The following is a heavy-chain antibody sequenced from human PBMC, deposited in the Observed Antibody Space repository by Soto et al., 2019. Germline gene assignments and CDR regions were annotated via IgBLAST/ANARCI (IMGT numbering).Heavy chain of an antibody. D-gene: IGHD6-19*01. J-gene: IGHJ4*02. V-gene: IGHV4-59*13. Sequence: PSETLSLTCDVSGASITTYYWSWIRQAPGKGLEWIGNVHHTGSTDYNSSLRSRVTISVDTSKNQFSLNMNSVTAADTAVYYCARRLFGSGWTLDSWGQGALVTVSS. CDR3: ARRLFGSGWTLDS. CDR2: VHHTGST. CDR1: GASITTYY.